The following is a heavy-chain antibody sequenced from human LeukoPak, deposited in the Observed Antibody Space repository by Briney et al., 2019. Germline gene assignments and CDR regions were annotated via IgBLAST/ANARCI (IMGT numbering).Heavy chain of an antibody. Sequence: SGGSLRLSCAASGLTVSTNYMTCVRQAPGKGLEWVAIIHSDGSTYYADSVKCRFTISRDNYKNTLYLQMNRLRGEDTAMYYCARDLDYFDSSGSHRRRNYFDYWGQGTLVTVSS. V-gene: IGHV3-53*01. CDR2: IHSDGST. CDR3: ARDLDYFDSSGSHRRRNYFDY. CDR1: GLTVSTNY. J-gene: IGHJ4*02. D-gene: IGHD3-22*01.